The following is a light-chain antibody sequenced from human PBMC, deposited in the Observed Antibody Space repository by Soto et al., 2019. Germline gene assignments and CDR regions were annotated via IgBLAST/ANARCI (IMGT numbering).Light chain of an antibody. CDR1: QAISSS. V-gene: IGKV1-9*01. CDR2: AAS. Sequence: DIQLTPSPSFLSASVGDRVTITCRASQAISSSLAWYQHNPGKAPKLLIYAASTLQNGVPSSFSVSGSETDFTLTISSLQPEDFATYYCQHLNDYRYTLGQGTKVDIK. CDR3: QHLNDYRYT. J-gene: IGKJ2*01.